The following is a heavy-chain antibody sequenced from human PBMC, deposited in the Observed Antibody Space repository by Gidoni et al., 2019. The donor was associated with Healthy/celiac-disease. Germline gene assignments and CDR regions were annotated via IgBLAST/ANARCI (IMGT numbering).Heavy chain of an antibody. CDR1: GYTFHRYY. D-gene: IGHD3-22*01. Sequence: QVQLVQSGAEVKRTGASVRFSCKASGYTFHRYYMHWVRQAPGQGLEWMGIINPSVGSTSYAQKFQGRVTMTRDTSTSTVYTELSSLRSEDTAVYYCARDLDDSSGYYPRGMDVWGQGTTVTVSS. CDR3: ARDLDDSSGYYPRGMDV. CDR2: INPSVGST. J-gene: IGHJ6*02. V-gene: IGHV1-46*02.